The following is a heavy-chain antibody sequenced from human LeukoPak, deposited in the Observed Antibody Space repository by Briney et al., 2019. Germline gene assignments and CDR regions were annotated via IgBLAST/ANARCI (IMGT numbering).Heavy chain of an antibody. J-gene: IGHJ1*01. Sequence: PSETLSLTCTVSGGSISSGDYYWSWIRQPPGKGLEWIGYIYYSGSTYYNPSLKSRVTISVDTSKNQFSLKLSSVTAADTAVYYCASEPNYYDSSGYYLVAIYFQHWGQGTLVTVSS. V-gene: IGHV4-30-4*01. CDR2: IYYSGST. D-gene: IGHD3-22*01. CDR1: GGSISSGDYY. CDR3: ASEPNYYDSSGYYLVAIYFQH.